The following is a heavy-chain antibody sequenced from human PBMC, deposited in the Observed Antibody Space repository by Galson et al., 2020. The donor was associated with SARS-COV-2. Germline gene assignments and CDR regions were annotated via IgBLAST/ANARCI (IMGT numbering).Heavy chain of an antibody. CDR3: ARAPAAGTGVSHGGVFDI. J-gene: IGHJ3*02. D-gene: IGHD2-8*02. CDR2: IDYSGST. Sequence: SETLSLTCTVSGASISSYFWSWIRQPPGKGLEWIGYIDYSGSTYYNPSLKSRVTISVDTSKNQFSLKVTSVTAADTAVYYCARAPAAGTGVSHGGVFDIWGHGTMVTVSS. CDR1: GASISSYF. V-gene: IGHV4-59*01.